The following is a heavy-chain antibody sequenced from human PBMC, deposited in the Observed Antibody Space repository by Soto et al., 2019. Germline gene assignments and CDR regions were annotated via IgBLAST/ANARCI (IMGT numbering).Heavy chain of an antibody. CDR3: ARRHMAVAVSPWFDP. Sequence: QVTLKESGPVLVKPTETLTLRCTVAGLSITDSEMGVSWIRQPPGQPLEWLAHIDSSGEKSYRTFLKSRRAISKDTSTSQIVLTMTNMDPAETATYYCARRHMAVAVSPWFDPWGQGVPFTVSS. CDR2: IDSSGEK. CDR1: GLSITDSEMG. V-gene: IGHV2-26*01. D-gene: IGHD3-10*01. J-gene: IGHJ5*02.